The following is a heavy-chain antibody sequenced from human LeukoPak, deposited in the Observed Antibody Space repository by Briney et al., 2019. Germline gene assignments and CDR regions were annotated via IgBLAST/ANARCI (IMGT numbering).Heavy chain of an antibody. J-gene: IGHJ3*02. V-gene: IGHV3-48*03. CDR3: AREDGDAFDI. D-gene: IGHD5-24*01. CDR1: GFTFSSYE. CDR2: IGSSGGSR. Sequence: PGGSLRLSCAASGFTFSSYEMDWVRRAPGKGLEWVSNIGSSGGSRYYADSVKGRFTSSRDNAKNSLYLQMNSLRVEDTAVYYCAREDGDAFDIWGQGTMVSVSS.